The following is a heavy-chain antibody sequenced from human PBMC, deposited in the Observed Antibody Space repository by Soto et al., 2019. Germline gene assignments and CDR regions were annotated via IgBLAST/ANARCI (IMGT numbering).Heavy chain of an antibody. CDR2: INHSGST. CDR3: ARGRGWRWLHHFDP. J-gene: IGHJ5*02. Sequence: SETLSLTCAVYGGSFSGYYWSWIRQPPGKGLEWIGEINHSGSTNYNPSLKSRVTISVDTSKNQFSLKLSSVTAADTAVYYCARGRGWRWLHHFDPWGQGTLVTVSS. V-gene: IGHV4-34*01. CDR1: GGSFSGYY. D-gene: IGHD5-12*01.